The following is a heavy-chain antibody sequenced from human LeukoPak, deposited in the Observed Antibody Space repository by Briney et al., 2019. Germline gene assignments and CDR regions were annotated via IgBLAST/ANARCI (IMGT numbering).Heavy chain of an antibody. D-gene: IGHD3-10*01. J-gene: IGHJ4*02. CDR2: MNPNSGNT. Sequence: VASVKVSCKASGYTFTSYDINWVRQATGQGLEWMGWMNPNSGNTGYAQKFQGRVTMTRNTSISTAYMELSSLRSEDTAVYYCARGREVLLWFGELLELDYWGQGTLVTVSS. V-gene: IGHV1-8*01. CDR1: GYTFTSYD. CDR3: ARGREVLLWFGELLELDY.